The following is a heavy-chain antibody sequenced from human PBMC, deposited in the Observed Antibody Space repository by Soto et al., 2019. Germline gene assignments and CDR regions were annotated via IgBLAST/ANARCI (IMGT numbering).Heavy chain of an antibody. CDR1: GGSISSGYYY. CDR2: IHYSGNT. CDR3: ARYSLYGMDV. D-gene: IGHD3-16*02. J-gene: IGHJ6*02. Sequence: SETLSLTCTVSGGSISSGYYYWSWIRQPPGKGLEWVGNIHYSGNTYYNPSLKSRLIISIDTSKNHFSLKLSSVTAADTAVYYCARYSLYGMDVWGQGTTVTVSS. V-gene: IGHV4-30-4*01.